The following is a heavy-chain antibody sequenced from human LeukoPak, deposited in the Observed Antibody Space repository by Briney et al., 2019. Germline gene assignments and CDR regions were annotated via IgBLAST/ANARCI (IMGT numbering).Heavy chain of an antibody. CDR2: INPNSGGT. D-gene: IGHD4-17*01. V-gene: IGHV1-2*02. Sequence: ASVKVSCKASGYTFTGYYMHWVRQAPGQGLEWMGWINPNSGGTNYAQKFQGRVTMTRGTSISTAYMELSRLRSDDTAVYYCARWNDYGDYGLDYWGQGTLVTVSS. CDR3: ARWNDYGDYGLDY. CDR1: GYTFTGYY. J-gene: IGHJ4*02.